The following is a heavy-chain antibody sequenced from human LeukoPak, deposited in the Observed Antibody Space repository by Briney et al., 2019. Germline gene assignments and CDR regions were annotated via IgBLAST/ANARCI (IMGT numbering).Heavy chain of an antibody. D-gene: IGHD2-15*01. J-gene: IGHJ4*02. Sequence: GGSLRLSCAASGFTFSSYAMHWVRQAPGKGLEWVANIKEDGSEKNYVDSVKGRFAISRDNAKNSLYLQMNSLRAEDTAVYYCARAVGGRCYGFDYWGQGTLVTVSS. CDR2: IKEDGSEK. CDR1: GFTFSSYA. CDR3: ARAVGGRCYGFDY. V-gene: IGHV3-7*01.